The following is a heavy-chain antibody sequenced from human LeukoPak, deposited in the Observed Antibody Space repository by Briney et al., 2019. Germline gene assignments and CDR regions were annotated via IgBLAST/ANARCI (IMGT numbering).Heavy chain of an antibody. V-gene: IGHV3-23*01. CDR2: IGGTSDVT. CDR3: AKEDSFGSGSYYTPLDS. D-gene: IGHD3-10*01. J-gene: IGHJ4*02. Sequence: GGSLRLSCAASGFTFSSYAMSWVRQAPGKGLEWVSTIGGTSDVTYYADSVKGRFTISRDNSKNILYLQMNSLRAEDTALYYCAKEDSFGSGSYYTPLDSWGQGTLVTVSS. CDR1: GFTFSSYA.